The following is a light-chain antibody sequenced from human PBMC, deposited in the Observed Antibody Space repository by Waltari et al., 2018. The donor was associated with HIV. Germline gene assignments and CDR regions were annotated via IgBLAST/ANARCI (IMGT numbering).Light chain of an antibody. Sequence: QSALTQPRSVSGSPGQSVTISCTGTSSDVGGFNYVSWYQQYPGRAPKLLIYDVSKRPSGVPDRFSGAKSGNTASLTISGRQAEDEADYYCQSSYSNSQVFGGGTKLTVL. CDR3: QSSYSNSQV. V-gene: IGLV2-11*01. CDR2: DVS. CDR1: SSDVGGFNY. J-gene: IGLJ2*01.